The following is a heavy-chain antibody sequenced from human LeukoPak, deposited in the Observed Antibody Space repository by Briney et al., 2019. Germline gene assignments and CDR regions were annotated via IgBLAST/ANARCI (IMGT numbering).Heavy chain of an antibody. CDR1: GFTFNSYG. CDR3: AKAGPESYSSQLDAFDI. V-gene: IGHV3-30*02. CDR2: IRYDGSNK. J-gene: IGHJ3*02. Sequence: PGGSLRLSCAASGFTFNSYGMRWVRQAPGKGLEWVAFIRYDGSNKYYADSVKGRFTISRDNSKNTLYLQMNSLRAEDTAVYYCAKAGPESYSSQLDAFDIWGQGTMVTVSS. D-gene: IGHD1-26*01.